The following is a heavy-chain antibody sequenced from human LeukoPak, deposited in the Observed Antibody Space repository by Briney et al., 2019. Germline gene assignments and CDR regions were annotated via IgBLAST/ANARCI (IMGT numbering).Heavy chain of an antibody. V-gene: IGHV4-38-2*02. Sequence: SETLSLTCTVSGYSISSGYYWGWIRQPPGKGLEWIGSIYHSGSTYYNPSLKSRVTISVDTSKNQFSLKLSSVTAADTAVYYCARGDLVVVAANFDYWGQGTLVTVSS. D-gene: IGHD2-15*01. CDR3: ARGDLVVVAANFDY. J-gene: IGHJ4*02. CDR1: GYSISSGYY. CDR2: IYHSGST.